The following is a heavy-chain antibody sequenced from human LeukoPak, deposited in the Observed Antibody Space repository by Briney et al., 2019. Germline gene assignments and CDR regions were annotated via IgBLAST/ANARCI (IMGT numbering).Heavy chain of an antibody. V-gene: IGHV3-7*01. CDR3: AREGRGATGFDY. CDR2: INQDVSDK. J-gene: IGHJ4*02. D-gene: IGHD1-26*01. CDR1: GFIFSNFW. Sequence: GGSLRLSCAASGFIFSNFWMSWVRQAPGKGLEWVANINQDVSDKYSIASLKGRFSISRDSAKNSLYLQMNSLRVEDTAVYYCAREGRGATGFDYWGQGTLVTVSS.